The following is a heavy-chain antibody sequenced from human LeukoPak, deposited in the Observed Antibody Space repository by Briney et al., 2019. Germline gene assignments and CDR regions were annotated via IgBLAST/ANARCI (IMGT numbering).Heavy chain of an antibody. CDR3: AKDKTWEGYSGSYVDY. J-gene: IGHJ4*02. V-gene: IGHV3-23*01. D-gene: IGHD1-26*01. Sequence: GGSLRLSCAASGFTFSSYAMSWVRQAPGKGLEWVSAISGSGGSTYYADSVKGRFTISRDNSKNTLYLQMNSLRAEDTAVYYCAKDKTWEGYSGSYVDYWGQGTLVTVSS. CDR2: ISGSGGST. CDR1: GFTFSSYA.